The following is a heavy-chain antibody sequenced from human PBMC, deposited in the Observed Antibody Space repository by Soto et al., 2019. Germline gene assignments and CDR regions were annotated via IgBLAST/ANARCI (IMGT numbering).Heavy chain of an antibody. CDR1: GFTFSSYA. V-gene: IGHV3-30-3*01. J-gene: IGHJ3*02. CDR3: XXXXXXXXXXXXXXXXFDI. CDR2: XSYDGSNK. Sequence: QVQLVESGGGVVQPGRSLRLSCAASGFTFSSYAMHWVRQAPGKGLEWVAVXSYDGSNKYYADSVKGRFTISRDNSKXXXXXXXXXXXXXXXXXXXXXXXXXXXXXXXXXXXXFDIWGQGTMVTVSS.